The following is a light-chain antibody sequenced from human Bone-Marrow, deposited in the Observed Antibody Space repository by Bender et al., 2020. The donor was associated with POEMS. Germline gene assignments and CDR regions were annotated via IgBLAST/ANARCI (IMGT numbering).Light chain of an antibody. CDR1: SSNIGTNP. V-gene: IGLV1-44*01. CDR3: AAWVDSLNGWV. J-gene: IGLJ3*02. CDR2: INN. Sequence: QSVLTQPPSASGTPGQRVTISCSGSSSNIGTNPVNWYQQLPGTAPKLLIYINNQRPSGVPDRFSGSKSGTSASLASSGLQSEDGADYYCAAWVDSLNGWVFGGGTKLTVL.